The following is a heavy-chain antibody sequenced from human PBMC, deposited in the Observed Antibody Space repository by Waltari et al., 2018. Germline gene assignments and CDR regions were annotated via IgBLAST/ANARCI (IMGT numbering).Heavy chain of an antibody. D-gene: IGHD1-26*01. CDR1: GYSISSGYY. CDR3: ARSSAWELNWFDP. V-gene: IGHV4-38-2*01. J-gene: IGHJ5*02. CDR2: IYHSGST. Sequence: QVQLQESGPGLVKPSETLSLTCAVSGYSISSGYYWGWIRQPPGKGLEWIGSIYHSGSTYYNPSLKSRVTISVDTCKNQFSLKLSSVTAADTAVYYCARSSAWELNWFDPWGQGTLVTVSS.